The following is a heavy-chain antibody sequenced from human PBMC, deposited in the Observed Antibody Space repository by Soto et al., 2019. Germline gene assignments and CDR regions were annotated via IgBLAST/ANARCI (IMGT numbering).Heavy chain of an antibody. CDR2: IYYSGST. D-gene: IGHD7-27*01. V-gene: IGHV4-39*01. J-gene: IGHJ3*02. CDR1: RGSISSSSYY. CDR3: ARHLETGDYAFDI. Sequence: SETLSLTCTVSRGSISSSSYYWGWIRQPPGKGLEWIGSIYYSGSTYYNPSLKSRVTISVDTSKNQFSLKLSSVTAADTAVYYCARHLETGDYAFDIWGQGTMVTVSS.